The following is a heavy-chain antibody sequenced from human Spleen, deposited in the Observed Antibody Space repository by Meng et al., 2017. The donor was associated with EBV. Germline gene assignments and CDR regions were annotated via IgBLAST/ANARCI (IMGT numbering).Heavy chain of an antibody. V-gene: IGHV4-30-4*01. CDR3: ARDRSRGDPYFDY. Sequence: VQLREWGPDRVTPTQPRSFTCAVSVSSISSGDNYCSWIRQPPGKGLEWIGYIFYSGHTYHNPSLTSRVTISVDTSKNQFSLKLTSVTAADTAVYYCARDRSRGDPYFDYWGQGTLVTVSS. J-gene: IGHJ4*02. CDR2: IFYSGHT. CDR1: VSSISSGDNY. D-gene: IGHD2-21*02.